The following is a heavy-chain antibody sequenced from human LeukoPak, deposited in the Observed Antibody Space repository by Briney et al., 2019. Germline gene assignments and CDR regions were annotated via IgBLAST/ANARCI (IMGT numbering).Heavy chain of an antibody. CDR2: ISSSGHII. Sequence: PGGSLRLSCAAFGFTFSSYEMNWVRQAPGKGLEWVSYISSSGHIIYYADSVRGRFTISRDNTKNSLYLQMNSLRAEDTAVYYCAGPSPYGSATSLDYWGQGTLVTVSS. J-gene: IGHJ4*02. V-gene: IGHV3-48*03. CDR1: GFTFSSYE. D-gene: IGHD3-10*01. CDR3: AGPSPYGSATSLDY.